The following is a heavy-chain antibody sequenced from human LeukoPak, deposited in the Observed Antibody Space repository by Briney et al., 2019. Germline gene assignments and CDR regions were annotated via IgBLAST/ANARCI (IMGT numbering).Heavy chain of an antibody. Sequence: SETLSLTCAVYGGSFSGYYWSWIRQPPGKGLEWIGEINHSGSTNYNPSLKSRVTISVDTSKNQFSLKLSSVTAADTAVYYCARDSGDGYNAPKGRVDYWGQGTLVTVSS. CDR2: INHSGST. CDR3: ARDSGDGYNAPKGRVDY. V-gene: IGHV4-34*01. J-gene: IGHJ4*02. D-gene: IGHD5-24*01. CDR1: GGSFSGYY.